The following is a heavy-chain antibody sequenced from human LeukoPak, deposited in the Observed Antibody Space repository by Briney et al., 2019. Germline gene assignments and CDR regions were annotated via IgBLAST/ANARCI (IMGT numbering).Heavy chain of an antibody. V-gene: IGHV3-66*02. D-gene: IGHD3-10*01. CDR3: AKDLFSYYGSGSYSFAFDI. J-gene: IGHJ3*02. Sequence: GGSLRLSCAASGFTVSSNYMSWVRQAPGKGLEWVSVIYSGGSTYYADSVKGRFTISRDNSKNTLYLQMNSLRAEDTAVYYCAKDLFSYYGSGSYSFAFDIWGQGTMVTVSS. CDR1: GFTVSSNY. CDR2: IYSGGST.